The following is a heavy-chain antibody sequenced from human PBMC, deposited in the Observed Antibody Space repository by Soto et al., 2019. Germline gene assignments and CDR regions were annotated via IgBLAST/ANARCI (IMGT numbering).Heavy chain of an antibody. CDR3: ARNMVRGVTPYFYYGMDV. J-gene: IGHJ6*02. D-gene: IGHD3-10*01. V-gene: IGHV1-69*13. CDR2: IIPIFGTA. Sequence: SVKVSCKASGGTFSSYAISWVRQAPGQGLEWMGGIIPIFGTANYAQKFQGRVTITADESTSTAYMELSSLRSEDTAVYYCARNMVRGVTPYFYYGMDVWGQGTTVTVS. CDR1: GGTFSSYA.